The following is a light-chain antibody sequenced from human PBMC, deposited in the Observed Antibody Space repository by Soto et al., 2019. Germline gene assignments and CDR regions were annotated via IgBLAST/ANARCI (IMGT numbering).Light chain of an antibody. V-gene: IGLV2-18*02. CDR2: DVS. CDR1: SSDVGSYNG. J-gene: IGLJ1*01. CDR3: SSYTSSSTYV. Sequence: QSVLAQPPSVSGSPGQSVPISCTGTSSDVGSYNGVSWYQQPPGTAPKLMIYDVSNRPSGVPDRFSGSKSGNTASLTISGLQAEDEGDYYCSSYTSSSTYVFGTGTKVTVL.